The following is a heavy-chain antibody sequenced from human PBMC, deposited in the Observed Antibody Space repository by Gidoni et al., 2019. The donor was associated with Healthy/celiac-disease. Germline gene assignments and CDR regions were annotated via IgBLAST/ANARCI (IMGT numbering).Heavy chain of an antibody. D-gene: IGHD6-19*01. V-gene: IGHV3-23*01. J-gene: IGHJ4*02. CDR1: GCTFSSYA. CDR3: AKFSSGWYSVYY. CDR2: ISVIGGST. Sequence: EVQLLESGGGVVQPGGSRRLCCAAAGCTFSSYAMSWVGQAPGKGLGWFSAISVIGGSTSYADSLKGRFTISRDNSKNTLYLQMNSLRAEDTAVYYCAKFSSGWYSVYYWGQGTLVTVSS.